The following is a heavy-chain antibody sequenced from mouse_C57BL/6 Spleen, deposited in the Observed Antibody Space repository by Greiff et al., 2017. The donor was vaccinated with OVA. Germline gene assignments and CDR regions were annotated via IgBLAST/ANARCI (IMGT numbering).Heavy chain of an antibody. D-gene: IGHD2-2*01. CDR3: ATGYYGYDGAWFAY. V-gene: IGHV1-42*01. Sequence: VHVKQSGPELVKPGASVKISCKASGYSFTGYYMNWVKQSPEKSLEWIGEINPSTGGTTYNQKFKAKATLTVDKSSSTAYMQLKSLTSEDSAVYYCATGYYGYDGAWFAYWGQGTLVTVSA. CDR2: INPSTGGT. J-gene: IGHJ3*01. CDR1: GYSFTGYY.